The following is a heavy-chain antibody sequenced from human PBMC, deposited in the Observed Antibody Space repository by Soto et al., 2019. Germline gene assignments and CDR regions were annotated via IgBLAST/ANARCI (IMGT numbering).Heavy chain of an antibody. D-gene: IGHD2-15*01. CDR2: LGGTGNT. CDR1: GFTFSTYA. J-gene: IGHJ6*03. V-gene: IGHV3-23*01. CDR3: ANMRTWDGGHTEWYYLDV. Sequence: EVQLLESGGGLIQPGESLRLSCAASGFTFSTYAMSCVRQAPGKCLDWVSTLGGTGNTYYAGSVKGRFTITRDTSTSTLYLQMNGLRAEDTAVYYCANMRTWDGGHTEWYYLDVLGKGTAVTVSS.